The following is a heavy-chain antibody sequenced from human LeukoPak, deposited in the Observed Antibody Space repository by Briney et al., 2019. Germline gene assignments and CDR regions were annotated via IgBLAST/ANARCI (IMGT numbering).Heavy chain of an antibody. Sequence: GGSLRLSCAASGFTFSSYWMSWVRQAPGKGLEWVANIKQDGSEKYYVDSVKGRFTISRDSAKNSLYLQMNSLRAEDTAVYYCARRVEMATIWFDPWGQGTLVTVSS. V-gene: IGHV3-7*01. CDR3: ARRVEMATIWFDP. CDR1: GFTFSSYW. J-gene: IGHJ5*02. CDR2: IKQDGSEK. D-gene: IGHD5-24*01.